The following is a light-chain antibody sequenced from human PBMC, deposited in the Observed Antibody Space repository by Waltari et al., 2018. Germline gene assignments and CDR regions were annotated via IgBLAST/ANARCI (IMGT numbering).Light chain of an antibody. V-gene: IGLV2-14*01. J-gene: IGLJ2*01. CDR3: SSFTTSSTLV. CDR1: SSDVGGYNY. Sequence: QSALTQPASVSASPGQSITISCTGTSSDVGGYNYVSWYRQYPGKAPKLMIYDVTKRPYGVSNRFSGSKSGNTASLTISGLQAEDEADYYCSSFTTSSTLVFGGGTKLTVL. CDR2: DVT.